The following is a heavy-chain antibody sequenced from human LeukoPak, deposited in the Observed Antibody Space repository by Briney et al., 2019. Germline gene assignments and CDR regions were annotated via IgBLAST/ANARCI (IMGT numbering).Heavy chain of an antibody. Sequence: SETLSLTCTVSGYSLSSGYYWGWIRQPPGKGLEWIGYIYYSGSTYYNPSLKSRVTISVDTSKNQLSLKLSSVTAADTAVYYCARGEMAPDYWGQGTLVTVSS. D-gene: IGHD5-24*01. V-gene: IGHV4-38-2*02. CDR3: ARGEMAPDY. CDR1: GYSLSSGYY. CDR2: IYYSGST. J-gene: IGHJ4*02.